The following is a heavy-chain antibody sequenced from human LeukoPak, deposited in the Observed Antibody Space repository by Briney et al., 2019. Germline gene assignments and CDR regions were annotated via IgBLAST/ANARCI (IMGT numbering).Heavy chain of an antibody. V-gene: IGHV4-59*08. CDR2: IYYSGST. CDR3: AGRSSSVSYFDY. J-gene: IGHJ4*02. CDR1: GGSFSGYY. Sequence: SETLSLTCAVYGGSFSGYYWSWIRQPPGKGLEWIGYIYYSGSTNYNPSLKSRVTISVDTSKNQFSLKLSSVTAADTAVYYCAGRSSSVSYFDYWGQGTLVTVSS. D-gene: IGHD6-19*01.